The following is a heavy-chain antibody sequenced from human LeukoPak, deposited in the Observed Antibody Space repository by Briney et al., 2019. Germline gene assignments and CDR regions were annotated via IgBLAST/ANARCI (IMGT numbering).Heavy chain of an antibody. CDR1: GFTFSAYA. J-gene: IGHJ4*02. CDR3: AKDPGDHSWYFVL. CDR2: ISARGANT. Sequence: GGSLRLSCAASGFTFSAYAMAWVRQAPVKGLEWVATISARGANTHYADSVKGRFTIARVNSMSTLFLQMNGLRADDTAVYYCAKDPGDHSWYFVLWGQGTLVTVSS. V-gene: IGHV3-23*01. D-gene: IGHD6-13*01.